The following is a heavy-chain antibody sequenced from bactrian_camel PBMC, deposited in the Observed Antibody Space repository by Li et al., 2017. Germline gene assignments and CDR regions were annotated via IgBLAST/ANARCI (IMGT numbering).Heavy chain of an antibody. CDR3: AADSWARCTSNWACPENPEFAY. CDR1: RHTSSPELNTRS. Sequence: HVQLVESGGGSVQAGGSLRLSCTASRHTSSPELNTRSMAWFRQAPGKEHEGVVGREGVAAIARDGSTTYADSVKGRFTISQDSAKNTLYLQMDSLKPEDTATYYCAADSWARCTSNWACPENPEFAYRGQGTQVTVS. V-gene: IGHV3S53*01. CDR2: IARDGST. D-gene: IGHD1*01. J-gene: IGHJ6*01.